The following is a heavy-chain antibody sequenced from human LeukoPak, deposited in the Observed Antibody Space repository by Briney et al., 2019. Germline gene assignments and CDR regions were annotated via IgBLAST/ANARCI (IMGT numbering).Heavy chain of an antibody. CDR1: GFTFSSYS. J-gene: IGHJ5*02. CDR3: VRIPNSANFPNWFDP. D-gene: IGHD4/OR15-4a*01. Sequence: GESLRLSCAASGFTFSSYSMNWVRQAPGKGLEWVSYISSASNTIYYADSVKGRFTISRDNAKNSLYLQMNSLRADDTAVYYCVRIPNSANFPNWFDPWGQGTLVTVSS. V-gene: IGHV3-48*01. CDR2: ISSASNTI.